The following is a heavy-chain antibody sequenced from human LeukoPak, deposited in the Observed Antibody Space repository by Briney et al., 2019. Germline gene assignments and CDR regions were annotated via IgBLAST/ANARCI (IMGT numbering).Heavy chain of an antibody. V-gene: IGHV4-34*01. Sequence: SETLSLTCAVYGGSFSGYYWSWIRQPPGKGLEWIGEINHSGSTNYNPSLKSRVTISVDTSKNQFSLKLSSVTAADTAVYYCARDGYSSGWYRADWGQGTLVTVSS. CDR3: ARDGYSSGWYRAD. CDR1: GGSFSGYY. D-gene: IGHD6-19*01. J-gene: IGHJ4*02. CDR2: INHSGST.